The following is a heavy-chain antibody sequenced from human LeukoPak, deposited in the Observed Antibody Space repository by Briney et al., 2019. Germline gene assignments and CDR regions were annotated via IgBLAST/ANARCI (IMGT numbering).Heavy chain of an antibody. D-gene: IGHD5-24*01. J-gene: IGHJ4*02. CDR3: AKDRDGYNPDY. Sequence: GGSLRLSCAASGFTFSSYAMSWVRQAPGEGLEWVSSISDSGTHIHYADSVKGRFTISRDNSKNTVYLQMNSLRAEDTAVYYCAKDRDGYNPDYWGQGTLVSVSS. V-gene: IGHV3-23*01. CDR2: ISDSGTHI. CDR1: GFTFSSYA.